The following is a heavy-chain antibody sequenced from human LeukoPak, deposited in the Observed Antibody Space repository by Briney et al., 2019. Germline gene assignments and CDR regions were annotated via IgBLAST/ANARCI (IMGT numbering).Heavy chain of an antibody. D-gene: IGHD1-26*01. CDR2: INPNSGGT. CDR3: ARGIPTRIVMDAFDI. J-gene: IGHJ3*02. Sequence: GASVKVSCKASGYTFTGYYMHWVRQAPGQGLEWMGWINPNSGGTNYAQKFQGWVTMTRDTSISTAYMELSRLRSDDTAVYYCARGIPTRIVMDAFDIWGQGTMVTVSS. V-gene: IGHV1-2*04. CDR1: GYTFTGYY.